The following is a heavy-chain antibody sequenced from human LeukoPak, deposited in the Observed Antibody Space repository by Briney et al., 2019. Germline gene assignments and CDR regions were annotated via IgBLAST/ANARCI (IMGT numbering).Heavy chain of an antibody. J-gene: IGHJ4*02. V-gene: IGHV3-20*04. CDR3: AREGSDLAGVDY. CDR2: FNWNGDST. D-gene: IGHD3-10*01. CDR1: GFTFSSYG. Sequence: GRSLRLSCAASGFTFSSYGMHWVRQAPGKRLEWVSGFNWNGDSTGYADSVKGRFTIYRDNAKNSLYLQMNSLRAEDTAVYYCAREGSDLAGVDYWGQGTLVTVSS.